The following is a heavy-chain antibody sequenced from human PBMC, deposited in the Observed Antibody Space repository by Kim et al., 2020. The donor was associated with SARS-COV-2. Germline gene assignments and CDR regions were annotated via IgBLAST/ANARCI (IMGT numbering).Heavy chain of an antibody. V-gene: IGHV4-61*02. J-gene: IGHJ4*02. Sequence: SETLSLTCTVSGGSISSGSYYWSWIRQPAGKGLEWIGRIYTSGSTNYNPSLKSRVTISVDTSKNQFPLKLSSVTAADTAVYYCARSYSSSWYRGYYFDYWGQGTLVTVSS. CDR3: ARSYSSSWYRGYYFDY. CDR1: GGSISSGSYY. D-gene: IGHD6-13*01. CDR2: IYTSGST.